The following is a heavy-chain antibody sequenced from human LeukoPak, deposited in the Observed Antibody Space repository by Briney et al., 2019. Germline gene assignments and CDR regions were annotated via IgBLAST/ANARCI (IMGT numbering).Heavy chain of an antibody. Sequence: PGGSLRLSCAVSGFTVSGNYMSWIRQGPGKGLEWVSLIYSDDTTLYADSVKGRFTISRDISKNTLYLQMNSLRVEDTAVYYCATLPYYYDSSGSYYFDYWGQGTLVTVSS. CDR1: GFTVSGNY. CDR2: IYSDDTT. CDR3: ATLPYYYDSSGSYYFDY. V-gene: IGHV3-53*05. D-gene: IGHD3-22*01. J-gene: IGHJ4*02.